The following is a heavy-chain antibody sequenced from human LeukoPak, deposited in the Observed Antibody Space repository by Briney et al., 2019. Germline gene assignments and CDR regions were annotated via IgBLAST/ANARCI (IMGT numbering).Heavy chain of an antibody. V-gene: IGHV4-34*01. CDR2: ISHSGST. CDR3: ARGRHCSSTSCPAGLGY. J-gene: IGHJ4*02. CDR1: GGSFSGYY. D-gene: IGHD2-2*01. Sequence: PSETLSLTCAVYGGSFSGYYWSWIRQPPGKGLEWIGEISHSGSTNYNPSLKSRVTISVDTSKNQFSLKLSSVTAADTAVYYCARGRHCSSTSCPAGLGYWGQGTLVTVSS.